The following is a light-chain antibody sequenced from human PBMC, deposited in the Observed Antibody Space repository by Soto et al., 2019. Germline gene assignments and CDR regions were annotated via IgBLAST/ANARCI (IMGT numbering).Light chain of an antibody. CDR2: KAS. J-gene: IGKJ1*01. Sequence: DIQMTQSPSTLSASVGDRVTITCRASQSISSWLAWYQQKPGKAPKLLIYKASSLESGVPSRFSGSGSGTEFTLTISSLQPDDFATYYCQQYNRDSWTFCQGTKVDIK. V-gene: IGKV1-5*03. CDR1: QSISSW. CDR3: QQYNRDSWT.